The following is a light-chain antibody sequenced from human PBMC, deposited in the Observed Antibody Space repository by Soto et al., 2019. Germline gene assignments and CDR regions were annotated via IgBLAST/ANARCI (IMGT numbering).Light chain of an antibody. Sequence: DIVMTQSPDSLAMSLGERATISCRSSQSVLYSSNNKNYLAWYQQKPGQPPKLLIYWASTRQSGVPDRFSGGGSGTDFTLTISSLQADDVAVYYCQQYYNTPYTFGQGTKLEIK. CDR1: QSVLYSSNNKNY. CDR2: WAS. J-gene: IGKJ2*01. CDR3: QQYYNTPYT. V-gene: IGKV4-1*01.